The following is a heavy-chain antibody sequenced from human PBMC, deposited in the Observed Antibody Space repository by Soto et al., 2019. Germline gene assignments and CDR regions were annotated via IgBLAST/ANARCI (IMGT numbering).Heavy chain of an antibody. CDR3: ARGGGYCSGGSCFIFDY. D-gene: IGHD2-15*01. Sequence: QVQLVESGGGVVQPGRSLRLSCAASGFTFSSYGMHWVRQVPGKGLEWVAVIWYDGSNKYYADSVKGRFTISRDNSKNTLYLQMNSLRAEDTAVYYCARGGGYCSGGSCFIFDYWGQGTLVTVSS. CDR1: GFTFSSYG. CDR2: IWYDGSNK. V-gene: IGHV3-33*01. J-gene: IGHJ4*02.